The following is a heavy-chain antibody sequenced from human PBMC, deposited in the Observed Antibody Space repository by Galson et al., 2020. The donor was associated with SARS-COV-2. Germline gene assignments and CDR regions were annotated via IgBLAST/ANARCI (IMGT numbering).Heavy chain of an antibody. V-gene: IGHV2-70*01. D-gene: IGHD5-12*01. CDR1: GFSLSTSGMC. CDR2: IDWDDDK. CDR3: ALIPVEVATVWSYDFYGMYV. J-gene: IGHJ6*02. Sequence: SGPTLVKPTQTLTLTCTFSGFSLSTSGMCVSWIRQPPGKALEWLALIDWDDDKYYSTSLKTRLTISKDTSKNQVVLTMTNMDPVDTATYYCALIPVEVATVWSYDFYGMYVWCQGTTVTVSS.